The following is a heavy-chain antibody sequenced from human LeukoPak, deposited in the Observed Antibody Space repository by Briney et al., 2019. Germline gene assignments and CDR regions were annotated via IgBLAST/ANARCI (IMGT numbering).Heavy chain of an antibody. D-gene: IGHD1-1*01. Sequence: GRSLRLSCTASGFTFGDFVMSWVRQAPGKGLEWVGFIRSKAYGGTPEYAAPVQGRFTISRDDSKSIAYLQMNSLKTEDTAVYYCTRDITTRVFKYNYYYYMDVWGKGTTVTVSS. J-gene: IGHJ6*03. CDR2: IRSKAYGGTP. CDR1: GFTFGDFV. V-gene: IGHV3-49*04. CDR3: TRDITTRVFKYNYYYYMDV.